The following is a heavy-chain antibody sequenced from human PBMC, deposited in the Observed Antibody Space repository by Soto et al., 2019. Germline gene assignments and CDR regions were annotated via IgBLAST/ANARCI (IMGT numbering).Heavy chain of an antibody. J-gene: IGHJ4*02. V-gene: IGHV3-21*01. D-gene: IGHD6-19*01. CDR2: ISSSSSYI. CDR1: GFTFSSYS. CDR3: AREGIAVAGLRKFDY. Sequence: GGSLRLSCAASGFTFSSYSMNWVRQAPGKGLEWVSSISSSSSYIYYADSVKGRFTISRDNAKNSLYLQMNSLRAEDTAVYYCAREGIAVAGLRKFDYWGQGTLVTVSS.